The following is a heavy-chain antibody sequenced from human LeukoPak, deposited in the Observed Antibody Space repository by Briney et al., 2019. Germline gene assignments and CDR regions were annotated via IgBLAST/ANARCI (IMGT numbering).Heavy chain of an antibody. V-gene: IGHV4-4*09. Sequence: SESLSLTRTVSVGSISISYWSWIRHPPGKGREWIGYIYTSGSTNYNPSLESRVTISVDTSKNQFSLKLSSVSAAETAVYYCARLYYYYYIDVWGKGTTVTVSS. J-gene: IGHJ6*03. CDR1: VGSISISY. CDR3: ARLYYYYYIDV. CDR2: IYTSGST.